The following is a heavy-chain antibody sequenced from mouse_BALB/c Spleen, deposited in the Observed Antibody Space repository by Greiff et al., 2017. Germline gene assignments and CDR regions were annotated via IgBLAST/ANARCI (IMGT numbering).Heavy chain of an antibody. CDR1: GYTFTSYW. CDR2: IYPGSGST. Sequence: LQQPGSELVRPGASVKLSCKASGYTFTSYWMHWVKQRPGQGLEWIGNIYPGSGSTNYDEKFKSKATLTVDTSSSTAYMQLSSLTSEDSAVYYCTRGASLNFFYYYAMDYWGQGTSVTVSS. CDR3: TRGASLNFFYYYAMDY. J-gene: IGHJ4*01. V-gene: IGHV1S22*01. D-gene: IGHD6-1*01.